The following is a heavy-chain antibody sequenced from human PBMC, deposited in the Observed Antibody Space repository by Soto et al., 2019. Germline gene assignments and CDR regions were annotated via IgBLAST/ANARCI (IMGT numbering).Heavy chain of an antibody. J-gene: IGHJ4*01. CDR3: AKDRGLGCGSWWHY. CDR2: ISGNGGNT. Sequence: EVQLLESGGGLAQPGGSLRLSCAASGFTFSSYAMSWVRQAPGKGLEWVSAISGNGGNTFYTNSVSGRFTISRDNAKNTLILQMNSLSAKDAAAYYCAKDRGLGCGSWWHYWGHGTLVTVS. V-gene: IGHV3-23*01. D-gene: IGHD2-15*01. CDR1: GFTFSSYA.